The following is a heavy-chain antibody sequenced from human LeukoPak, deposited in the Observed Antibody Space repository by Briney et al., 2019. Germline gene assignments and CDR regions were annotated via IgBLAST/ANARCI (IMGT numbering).Heavy chain of an antibody. V-gene: IGHV4-34*01. Sequence: SETLSLTCAVYRVSFRGYYWRWIRQPPGKGLEWIGEINHTGSTVYNPSLKSRVIISVDKSKNQFSLKLTSVPAADTTGYYCARAEAGDCSSTTCYGFRWFDGWGQGTLVTVSS. J-gene: IGHJ5*02. CDR1: RVSFRGYY. CDR3: ARAEAGDCSSTTCYGFRWFDG. D-gene: IGHD2-2*01. CDR2: INHTGST.